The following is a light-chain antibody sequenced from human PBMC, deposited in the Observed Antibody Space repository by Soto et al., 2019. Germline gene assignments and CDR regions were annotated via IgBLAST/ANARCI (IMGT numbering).Light chain of an antibody. V-gene: IGKV3-20*01. CDR1: ESVSSSY. CDR2: GAS. CDR3: QQYGSSPPWT. J-gene: IGKJ1*01. Sequence: EIVWTQSPGTLSLSPGERATLSCRASESVSSSYLAWYQQKPGQAPRLLIYGASSRATGIPDRFSGSGSGTDFTLTISRLEPEDFAVYYCQQYGSSPPWTFGQGTKVDTK.